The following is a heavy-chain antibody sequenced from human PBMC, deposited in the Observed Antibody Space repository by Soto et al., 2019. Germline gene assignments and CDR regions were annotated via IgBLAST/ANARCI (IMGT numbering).Heavy chain of an antibody. D-gene: IGHD3-10*01. CDR3: AKVFVLLWFGELSG. J-gene: IGHJ4*02. V-gene: IGHV3-23*01. CDR2: ISGSGGST. CDR1: GFTFGSYA. Sequence: EVQLLESGGGLVQPGGSLRLSCAASGFTFGSYAMSWVRQAPGKGLEWVSAISGSGGSTYYADSVKGRFTISRDNSKNTLYLQMNSLRAEDTAVYYCAKVFVLLWFGELSGWGQGTLVTVSS.